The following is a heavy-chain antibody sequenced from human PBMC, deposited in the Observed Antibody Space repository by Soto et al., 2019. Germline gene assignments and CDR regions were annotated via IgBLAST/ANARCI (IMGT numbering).Heavy chain of an antibody. CDR1: GYNFTNFG. Sequence: QVHLEQSGGEMKKPGASVKVSCKASGYNFTNFGIYWVRHAPGQGLEWVGWISPYSGNTKYAQKFQGRVTMTTDPSTAYMELRSLRSDDTAVYYCAKLGASSTISALDIWGQGTMVTVSS. CDR3: AKLGASSTISALDI. J-gene: IGHJ3*02. V-gene: IGHV1-18*01. CDR2: ISPYSGNT. D-gene: IGHD1-1*01.